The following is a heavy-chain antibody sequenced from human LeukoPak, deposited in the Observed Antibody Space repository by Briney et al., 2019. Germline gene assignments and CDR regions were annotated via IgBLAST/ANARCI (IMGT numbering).Heavy chain of an antibody. CDR1: GGSISSYY. Sequence: SETLSLTCTVPGGSISSYYWSWIRQPPGKGLEWIGYIYYSGSTNYNPSLKSRVTISVDTSKNQFSLKLRSVTAADTAVYYCARGFGEVNWFDPWGQGTLVTVSS. V-gene: IGHV4-59*01. D-gene: IGHD3-10*01. J-gene: IGHJ5*02. CDR3: ARGFGEVNWFDP. CDR2: IYYSGST.